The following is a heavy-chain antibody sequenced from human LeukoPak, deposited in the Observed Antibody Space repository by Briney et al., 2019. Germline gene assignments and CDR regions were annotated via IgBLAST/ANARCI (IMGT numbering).Heavy chain of an antibody. Sequence: GGSLRLPCAAFGFTFDDYGMSWVRQAPGKGLEWVSGTNWNGGSTGYADSVKARFTISIDNAKNSLYLQMNSLGAEDTALYYCARVANCSGGSCYFDYWDQGTLVTVSS. CDR2: TNWNGGST. J-gene: IGHJ4*02. D-gene: IGHD2-15*01. CDR3: ARVANCSGGSCYFDY. CDR1: GFTFDDYG. V-gene: IGHV3-20*04.